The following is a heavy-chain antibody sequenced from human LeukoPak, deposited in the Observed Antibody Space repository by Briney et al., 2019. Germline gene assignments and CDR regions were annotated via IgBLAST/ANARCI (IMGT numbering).Heavy chain of an antibody. Sequence: GGSLKLSCAASGFTFSGSAMHWVRQASGKGLEWVGRIRSKANSYATAYAASVKGRFTISRDDSKNTAYLQMYSLKTEDTAVYYCTRSDSGYYYYYGMDVWGKGTTVTVSS. J-gene: IGHJ6*04. D-gene: IGHD5-12*01. V-gene: IGHV3-73*01. CDR2: IRSKANSYAT. CDR1: GFTFSGSA. CDR3: TRSDSGYYYYYGMDV.